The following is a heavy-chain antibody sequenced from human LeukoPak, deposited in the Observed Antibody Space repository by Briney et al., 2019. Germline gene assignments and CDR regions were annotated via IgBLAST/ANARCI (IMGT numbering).Heavy chain of an antibody. D-gene: IGHD2-21*02. CDR3: ARKRAPCCYGDCYSGSFDY. Sequence: GGSQRLSCAASGFTFSSYAMHWVRQAPGKGLEWVAIISYDGSNKYYADSVKGRFTISRDNSKNTLYLQMNSLRAEDTAVYYCARKRAPCCYGDCYSGSFDYWGQGTLVTVSS. J-gene: IGHJ4*02. V-gene: IGHV3-30-3*01. CDR1: GFTFSSYA. CDR2: ISYDGSNK.